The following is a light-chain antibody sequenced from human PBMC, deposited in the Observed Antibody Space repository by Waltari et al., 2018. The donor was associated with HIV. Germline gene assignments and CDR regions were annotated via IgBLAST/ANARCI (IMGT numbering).Light chain of an antibody. J-gene: IGLJ3*02. CDR1: NSGSKS. CDR2: HAS. CDR3: QVWDSSSDHWV. Sequence: SYVLTQPPSVSVAPGKTARITCGGNNSGSKSVHWYQQKPGQSPVLVIYHASDRPSGLPERFSGSNSGNTATLTISRVEAGDEADYYCQVWDSSSDHWVFGGGTKLTVL. V-gene: IGLV3-21*04.